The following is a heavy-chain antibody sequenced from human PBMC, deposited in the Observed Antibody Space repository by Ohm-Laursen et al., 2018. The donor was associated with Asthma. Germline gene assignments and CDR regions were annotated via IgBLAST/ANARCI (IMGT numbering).Heavy chain of an antibody. D-gene: IGHD1-26*01. V-gene: IGHV4-4*02. CDR3: TRRGGSDLIHFGS. CDR2: LSFSGST. CDR1: GDSIRGINW. J-gene: IGHJ4*02. Sequence: SETLSLTCDVSGDSIRGINWWSWVRQSPGKGLQWLAVLSFSGSTNYTPPPESRNTVSVEKSKNQLSLTLASVTAADTAMYYCTRRGGSDLIHFGSWGQGTLVTVAS.